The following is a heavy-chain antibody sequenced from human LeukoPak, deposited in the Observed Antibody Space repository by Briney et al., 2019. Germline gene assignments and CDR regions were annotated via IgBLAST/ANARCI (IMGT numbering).Heavy chain of an antibody. V-gene: IGHV3-74*03. CDR1: GFTFRNYG. Sequence: GGSLRLSCAVSGFTFRNYGMHWVRQIPGKELVWVSHINTDGSRTLYADSVKGRFTISRDNAMNTVDLQMNSLRAEDTALYYCARDGHNYGTDRWGQGTLVSVSS. CDR3: ARDGHNYGTDR. CDR2: INTDGSRT. J-gene: IGHJ5*02. D-gene: IGHD5-18*01.